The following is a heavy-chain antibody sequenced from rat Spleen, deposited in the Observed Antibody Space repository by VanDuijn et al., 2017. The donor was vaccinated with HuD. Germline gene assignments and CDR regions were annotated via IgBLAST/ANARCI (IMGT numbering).Heavy chain of an antibody. D-gene: IGHD5-1*01. V-gene: IGHV5-31*01. J-gene: IGHJ2*01. CDR1: GFTFNNYW. CDR3: TRVLTGSRGYYFDY. CDR2: ITNTGGST. Sequence: EVQLVESGGGLVQPGRSLKLSCVASGFTFNNYWMTWIRQAPGKGLEWVASITNTGGSTYYPDSVKGRFTISSDNAKSTLYLQMNSLRSEDTATYYCTRVLTGSRGYYFDYWGQGVMVTVSS.